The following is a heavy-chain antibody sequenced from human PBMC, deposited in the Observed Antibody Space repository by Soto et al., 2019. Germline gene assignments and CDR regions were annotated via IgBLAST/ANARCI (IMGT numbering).Heavy chain of an antibody. D-gene: IGHD3-3*01. CDR1: GFTFSNAW. J-gene: IGHJ4*02. Sequence: GGSLRLSCAASGFTFSNAWMSWVRQAPGKGLEWVGRIKSKTDGGTTDYAAPVKGRFTISRDDSKNTLYLQMNSLKTEDTAVYYCTTFAVRFLKWFLFDYWGQGTLVTVSS. CDR3: TTFAVRFLKWFLFDY. V-gene: IGHV3-15*01. CDR2: IKSKTDGGTT.